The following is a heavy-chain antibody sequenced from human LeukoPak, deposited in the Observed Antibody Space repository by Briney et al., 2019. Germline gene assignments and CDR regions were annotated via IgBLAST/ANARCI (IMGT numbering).Heavy chain of an antibody. Sequence: SETLSLTCTVSGGSVSRGSYYWSWIRQPPGKGLEWLGYIYYSGSPNYNPSLKSRVTISVDTSKNQFSLKLSSVTAADTAVYFCAREPAYEILTGYYSDPWGQGTLVTVSS. CDR1: GGSVSRGSYY. D-gene: IGHD3-9*01. V-gene: IGHV4-61*01. CDR2: IYYSGSP. J-gene: IGHJ5*02. CDR3: AREPAYEILTGYYSDP.